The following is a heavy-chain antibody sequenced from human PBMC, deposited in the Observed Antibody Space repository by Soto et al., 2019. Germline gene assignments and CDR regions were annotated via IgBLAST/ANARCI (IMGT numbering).Heavy chain of an antibody. CDR2: IYYSGIT. J-gene: IGHJ4*02. Sequence: QLQLQESGPGLVKPSETLSLTCTVSGGSITSSSCYCDWIRQPPGKGLEWIGSIYYSGITYYNPSLMSRLTISVDTSKNQFSLKLSSVTAAYTAVYYCARRKTSCDYGSGGYDYWGQGNLVTVSS. CDR3: ARRKTSCDYGSGGYDY. CDR1: GGSITSSSCY. D-gene: IGHD3-10*01. V-gene: IGHV4-39*01.